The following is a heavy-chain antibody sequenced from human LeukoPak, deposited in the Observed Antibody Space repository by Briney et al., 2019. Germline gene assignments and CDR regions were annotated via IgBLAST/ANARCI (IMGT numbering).Heavy chain of an antibody. CDR3: AKDSAEYCSSTSRSWFDY. CDR1: GFTFSSYA. CDR2: ISGSGGST. V-gene: IGHV3-23*01. J-gene: IGHJ4*02. D-gene: IGHD2-2*01. Sequence: GGSLRLSCAASGFTFSSYAMSWVRQAPGKGLEWVSAISGSGGSTYYADSVKGRFTISRDNSKNTLYLQMNSLRAEDTAVYYCAKDSAEYCSSTSRSWFDYWGQGTLVTVSS.